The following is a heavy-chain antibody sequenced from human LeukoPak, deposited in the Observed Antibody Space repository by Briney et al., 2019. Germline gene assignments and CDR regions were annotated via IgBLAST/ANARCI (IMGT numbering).Heavy chain of an antibody. CDR3: AKFGGGSYLQHFDY. CDR1: GFTFSSYG. CDR2: ISGSGGST. V-gene: IGHV3-23*01. J-gene: IGHJ4*02. D-gene: IGHD1-26*01. Sequence: PGGSLRLSCAASGFTFSSYGMSWVRQAPGKGLEWVSAISGSGGSTYYADSVKGRFTISRDNSKNTLYLQMNSLRAEDTAVYYCAKFGGGSYLQHFDYWGQGTLVTVSS.